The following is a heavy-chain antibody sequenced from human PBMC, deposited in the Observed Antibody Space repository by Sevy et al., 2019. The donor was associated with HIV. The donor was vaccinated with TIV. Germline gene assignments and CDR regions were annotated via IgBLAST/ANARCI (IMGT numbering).Heavy chain of an antibody. D-gene: IGHD6-6*01. CDR1: GFTFDDYA. CDR3: AKDQGGSSIAARPVGVYYYYYGMDV. J-gene: IGHJ6*02. Sequence: GGSLRLSCAASGFTFDDYAMHWVRQAPGKGLEWVSGISWNSGSIGYADSVKGRFTISRDNAKNSLYLQMNSLGAEDTALYYCAKDQGGSSIAARPVGVYYYYYGMDVWGQGTTVTVSS. V-gene: IGHV3-9*01. CDR2: ISWNSGSI.